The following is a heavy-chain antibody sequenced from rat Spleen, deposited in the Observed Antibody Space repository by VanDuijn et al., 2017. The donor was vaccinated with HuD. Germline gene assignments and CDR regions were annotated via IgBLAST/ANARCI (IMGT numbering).Heavy chain of an antibody. V-gene: IGHV5-7*01. CDR3: TSGGVTTRLNWFAY. Sequence: EVQLVESGGGLVQPGRSLKLSCAASGFTFSNYGMAWVRQAPKKGLEWVATINYDGSTVHYRDSVKGRFTVSRDNAKSTLYLQMDSLRSEDTATHYCTSGGVTTRLNWFAYWGQGTLVTVSS. CDR2: INYDGSTV. J-gene: IGHJ3*01. CDR1: GFTFSNYG. D-gene: IGHD1-10*01.